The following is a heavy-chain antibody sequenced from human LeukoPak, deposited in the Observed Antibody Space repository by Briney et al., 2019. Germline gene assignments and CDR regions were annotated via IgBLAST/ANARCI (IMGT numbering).Heavy chain of an antibody. CDR3: AKEGQSSTSWSATERAYYYYYYMDV. V-gene: IGHV3-23*01. J-gene: IGHJ6*03. CDR1: GFTFSSYG. Sequence: GGSLRLSCAASGFTFSSYGMSWVRQAPGKGLEWGSAISGSGGSTYYADSVKGRFTISRDNSKNTLYLQMNSLRAEDTAVYYCAKEGQSSTSWSATERAYYYYYYMDVWGKGTTVTVSS. D-gene: IGHD2-2*01. CDR2: ISGSGGST.